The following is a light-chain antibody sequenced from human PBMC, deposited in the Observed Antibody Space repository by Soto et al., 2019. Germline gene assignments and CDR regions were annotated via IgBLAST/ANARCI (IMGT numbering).Light chain of an antibody. CDR1: VLPKQF. J-gene: IGLJ2*01. CDR3: QASDSSGTYPI. Sequence: SYELTQAPSVSVSPGQTARITCSGEVLPKQFAYWYQQKPGQAPVMVIRKDSERPSGIPERFSGSSSGTTVTLTISGVQAEDEADYYCQASDSSGTYPIFGGGTKLTV. CDR2: KDS. V-gene: IGLV3-25*03.